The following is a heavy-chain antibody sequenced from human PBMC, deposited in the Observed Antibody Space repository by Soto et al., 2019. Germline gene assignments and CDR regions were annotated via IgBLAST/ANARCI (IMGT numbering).Heavy chain of an antibody. CDR1: GFTVSNTY. J-gene: IGHJ5*02. D-gene: IGHD6-19*01. Sequence: GGSLRLSCTASGFTVSNTYMTWVRQAPGKGLEWVSLIYGGGATYYADSVKGRFTISGDNSKNTLFLQMNSLRVEDTGVYYCARRRPGLIVAGTFDPWGHGTLVTVSS. CDR2: IYGGGAT. V-gene: IGHV3-66*01. CDR3: ARRRPGLIVAGTFDP.